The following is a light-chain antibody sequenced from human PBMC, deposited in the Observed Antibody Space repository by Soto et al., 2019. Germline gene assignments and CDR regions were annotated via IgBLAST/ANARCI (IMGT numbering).Light chain of an antibody. J-gene: IGKJ2*01. CDR2: ATS. Sequence: ENVLTQSPGTLSLSPGERATLSCRASQSVSDSYLAWYQQKPGQTPRLLIYATSGRATGITDRFSGSGSGTDFTLTISRVEPEDFAVYYCQKYVTSPPTYTFGQGTKLEIK. V-gene: IGKV3-20*01. CDR3: QKYVTSPPTYT. CDR1: QSVSDSY.